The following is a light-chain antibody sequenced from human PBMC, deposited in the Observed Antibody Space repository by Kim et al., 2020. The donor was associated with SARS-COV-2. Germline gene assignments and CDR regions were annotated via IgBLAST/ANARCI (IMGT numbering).Light chain of an antibody. CDR3: SSYAGSNNFVV. V-gene: IGLV2-8*01. CDR2: EVN. J-gene: IGLJ2*01. Sequence: QSVTISCTGTSSDVGGSKFVSWYQQRPGKAPKLMIYEVNKRPSGVPDRFSGSKSGNTASLTVSGLQAEDEAHYYCSSYAGSNNFVVFGGGTQLTVL. CDR1: SSDVGGSKF.